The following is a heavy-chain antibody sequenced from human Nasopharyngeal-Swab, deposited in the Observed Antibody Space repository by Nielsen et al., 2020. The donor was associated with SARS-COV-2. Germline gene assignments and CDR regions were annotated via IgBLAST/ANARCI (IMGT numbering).Heavy chain of an antibody. V-gene: IGHV3-72*01. CDR3: ARSRSAYPFDY. D-gene: IGHD3-22*01. CDR1: GFTFSDHY. Sequence: GESLKISCAASGFTFSDHYMDWVRQAPGKGLEWVGRTRDSAHSYTTEYAASVKGRFTISRDDSKSPLYLQMNSLKTEDTAVYYCARSRSAYPFDYWGQGTLVTVSS. CDR2: TRDSAHSYTT. J-gene: IGHJ4*02.